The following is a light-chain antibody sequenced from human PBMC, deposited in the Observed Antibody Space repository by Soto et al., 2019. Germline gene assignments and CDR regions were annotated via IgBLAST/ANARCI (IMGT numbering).Light chain of an antibody. CDR2: AAS. CDR1: QGIRNF. Sequence: DIQMTQSPTSLSASVGDRVTITCRASQGIRNFVAWYQQKPGKAPKLLIYAASTLQSGVPSRFSGSGSGTDFTLSINSLQLEDVATYSCQKYSSVPVFGPGTKVEIK. V-gene: IGKV1-27*01. J-gene: IGKJ3*01. CDR3: QKYSSVPV.